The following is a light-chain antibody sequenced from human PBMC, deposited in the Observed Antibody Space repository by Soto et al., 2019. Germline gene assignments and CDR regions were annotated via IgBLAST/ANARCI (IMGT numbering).Light chain of an antibody. V-gene: IGLV2-8*01. CDR2: EVS. CDR3: SSYAGSKGV. Sequence: QSVLTQPPSASGSPGQSVTISCTGTSSDVGGYNYVSWYQQHPGKAPKLMIYEVSKRPSGVPDRFSGSKSGNTASLTVSGLQAEDGADYYCSSYAGSKGVFGTGTKVTVL. J-gene: IGLJ1*01. CDR1: SSDVGGYNY.